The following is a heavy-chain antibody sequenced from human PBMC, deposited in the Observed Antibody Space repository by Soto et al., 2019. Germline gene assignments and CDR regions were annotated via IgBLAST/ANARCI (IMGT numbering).Heavy chain of an antibody. Sequence: ASVKVSCKTSVYNFVTFGVSWVRLAPGQGLEWMGWFTPDNGNTNYAQNFQGRATMTTDTSTSTAYMEVRSLRAEDTAVYYCAKDLRPDGVWDFDYWGQGTLVTVSS. CDR1: VYNFVTFG. D-gene: IGHD4-17*01. CDR3: AKDLRPDGVWDFDY. V-gene: IGHV1-18*01. CDR2: FTPDNGNT. J-gene: IGHJ4*02.